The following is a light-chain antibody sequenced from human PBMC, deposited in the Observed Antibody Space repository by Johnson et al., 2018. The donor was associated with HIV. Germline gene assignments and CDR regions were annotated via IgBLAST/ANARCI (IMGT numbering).Light chain of an antibody. Sequence: QSVLTQPPSVSAAPGQKVTISCSGSSSNIENYYVSWYQHLPGTATKLLIYENTKRPSGIPDRFSGSKSGTSATLGITGLQTGDEADYYCGTLDSSLSAGVFGTGTNVTVL. CDR3: GTLDSSLSAGV. CDR1: SSNIENYY. J-gene: IGLJ1*01. V-gene: IGLV1-51*02. CDR2: ENT.